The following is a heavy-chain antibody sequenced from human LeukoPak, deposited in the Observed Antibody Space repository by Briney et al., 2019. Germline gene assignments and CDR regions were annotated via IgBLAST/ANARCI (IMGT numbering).Heavy chain of an antibody. J-gene: IGHJ4*02. CDR2: ISRDSITT. CDR3: ARDLLDY. CDR1: GFTFSFYN. V-gene: IGHV3-48*01. Sequence: GGSLSLSCAASGFTFSFYNMNWVRQAPGKGLEWVSYISRDSITTYYADSVKGRFTISRDNAKNSLYLQMNSLRGEDTAVYFCARDLLDYWGQGTLVTVSS.